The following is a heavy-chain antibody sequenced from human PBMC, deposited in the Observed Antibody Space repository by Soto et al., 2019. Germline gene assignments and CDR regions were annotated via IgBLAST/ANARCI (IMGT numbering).Heavy chain of an antibody. Sequence: SGPTLVNPTQTLTLTCTFSGFSLSTSGVGVAWIRQPPGKALEWLALIYWDDGKRYSPSLKTRLNITKDTSKNQVVLTLTNVDPVDTATFYCKQKPAYDISTGYYPFDYWGQGSLVTVSS. D-gene: IGHD3-9*01. CDR1: GFSLSTSGVG. CDR3: KQKPAYDISTGYYPFDY. CDR2: IYWDDGK. J-gene: IGHJ4*02. V-gene: IGHV2-5*02.